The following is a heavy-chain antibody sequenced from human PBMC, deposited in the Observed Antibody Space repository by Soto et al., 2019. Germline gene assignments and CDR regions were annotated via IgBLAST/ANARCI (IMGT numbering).Heavy chain of an antibody. CDR2: ISADNGNT. CDR1: GYTFNSYG. J-gene: IGHJ4*02. D-gene: IGHD3-16*01. V-gene: IGHV1-18*01. Sequence: QVQLVQSGAEVKKPGASVKVSCKASGYTFNSYGITWVRQAPGQGLEWMGCISADNGNTNYAQNLQGRVTKATETSSGAAYLGLRGLRSDTTAVYYCARGGGLGKLAMGFDYWGQGTLVTVSS. CDR3: ARGGGLGKLAMGFDY.